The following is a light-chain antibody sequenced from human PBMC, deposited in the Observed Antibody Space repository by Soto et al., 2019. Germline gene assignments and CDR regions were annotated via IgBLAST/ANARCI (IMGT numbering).Light chain of an antibody. CDR1: QSVSSSY. Sequence: EIVLTQSPCTLSLSPGERATLSCRASQSVSSSYLAWYQQKPGQAPRLLIYDASSRATGGPDRFSGSGSGTDFTLTISRLEPEDFLMYYCQQYSRSLLTFGGGTKVEIK. V-gene: IGKV3-20*01. CDR2: DAS. J-gene: IGKJ4*01. CDR3: QQYSRSLLT.